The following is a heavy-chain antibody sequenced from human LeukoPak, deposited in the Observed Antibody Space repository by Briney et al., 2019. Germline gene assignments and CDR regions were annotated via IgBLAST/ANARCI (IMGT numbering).Heavy chain of an antibody. Sequence: PGGSLRLSCAASGFTFSNYGMNWVRQAPGEGLEWVSGISGSGGTTYYADSVKGRFTISRDNSKNTLYLQMNSLRAEDTAVYYCAKDISWGSYISWGQGTLVTVSS. J-gene: IGHJ4*02. CDR3: AKDISWGSYIS. V-gene: IGHV3-23*01. CDR2: ISGSGGTT. D-gene: IGHD3-16*01. CDR1: GFTFSNYG.